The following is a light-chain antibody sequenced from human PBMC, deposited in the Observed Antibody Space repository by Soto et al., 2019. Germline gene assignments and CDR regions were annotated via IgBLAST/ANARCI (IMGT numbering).Light chain of an antibody. Sequence: DIQMTQSPSCLSASIGDRVTITCRASETINKYLNWYQQKPGKPPKLLIYAASSLQSGVPSRFRGSGSGTDFTLTISSLQPEDFATYFCQQSYSTPPWTFGQGTKVDIK. J-gene: IGKJ1*01. CDR1: ETINKY. CDR3: QQSYSTPPWT. CDR2: AAS. V-gene: IGKV1-39*01.